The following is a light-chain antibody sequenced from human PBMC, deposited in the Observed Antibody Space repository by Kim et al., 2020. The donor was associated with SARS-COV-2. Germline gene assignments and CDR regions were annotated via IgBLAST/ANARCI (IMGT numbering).Light chain of an antibody. V-gene: IGKV3-20*01. J-gene: IGKJ1*01. CDR1: QSVSRSY. CDR2: GTS. CDR3: QQYGSSPGT. Sequence: EIVVTQSPGTMSLSPGERATLSCRASQSVSRSYLAWYQQKPGQAPRLLIYGTSNRATGIPDRFSGSGSGTDFTLTISRLEPEDFAVYYCQQYGSSPGTFGQGTKVDIK.